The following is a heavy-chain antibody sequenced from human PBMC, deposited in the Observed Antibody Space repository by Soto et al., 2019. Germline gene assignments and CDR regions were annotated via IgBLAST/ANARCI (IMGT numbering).Heavy chain of an antibody. D-gene: IGHD2-8*02. CDR1: GASIGSGGW. Sequence: CAVSGASIGSGGWWSWVRQPPGKGLEWIAEIFHDGNTNYSPSLKSRVTISVDKSQNQFSLNVYSVTAADTAVYYCARHEGWTGPDQWGQGTLVTVSS. J-gene: IGHJ5*02. CDR3: ARHEGWTGPDQ. V-gene: IGHV4-4*02. CDR2: IFHDGNT.